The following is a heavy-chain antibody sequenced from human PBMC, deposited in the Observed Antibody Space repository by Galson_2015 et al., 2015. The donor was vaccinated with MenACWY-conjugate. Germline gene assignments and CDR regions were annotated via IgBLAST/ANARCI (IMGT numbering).Heavy chain of an antibody. Sequence: SLRLSCAVSGFTFRNYWMTWVRQAPGKGLEWVASIKKDGSEKYYVDSVKGRFTTSRDNAKNSMYLEMSNLRAEDTAVYYCARGHYGMDVWGQGTPVTASS. CDR1: GFTFRNYW. V-gene: IGHV3-7*03. CDR2: IKKDGSEK. CDR3: ARGHYGMDV. J-gene: IGHJ6*02.